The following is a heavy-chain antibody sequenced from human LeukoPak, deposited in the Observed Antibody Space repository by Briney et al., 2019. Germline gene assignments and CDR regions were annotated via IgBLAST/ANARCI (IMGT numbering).Heavy chain of an antibody. Sequence: ASVTVSCKVSGYTLTELSMHWVRQAPGKGLEWMGGFDPEDGETIYAQKFQGRVTMTEDTSTDTAYMELSSLRSEDTAVYYCARGNADVAAAGSVFDYWGQGALVTVSS. CDR1: GYTLTELS. V-gene: IGHV1-24*01. CDR3: ARGNADVAAAGSVFDY. D-gene: IGHD6-13*01. J-gene: IGHJ4*02. CDR2: FDPEDGET.